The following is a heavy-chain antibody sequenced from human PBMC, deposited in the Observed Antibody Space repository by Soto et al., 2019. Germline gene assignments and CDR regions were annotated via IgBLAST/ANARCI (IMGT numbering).Heavy chain of an antibody. Sequence: QVQLVQSGAEVKKPGSSVKVSCKASGGTFSSYAISWVRQAPGQGLEWMGGIIPIFGTANYAQKLQGRVTITADESTSTAYTELSSLRSEDTAVYYCAREGAYWYFDLWGRGTLVTVSS. CDR1: GGTFSSYA. J-gene: IGHJ2*01. V-gene: IGHV1-69*12. CDR2: IIPIFGTA. CDR3: AREGAYWYFDL.